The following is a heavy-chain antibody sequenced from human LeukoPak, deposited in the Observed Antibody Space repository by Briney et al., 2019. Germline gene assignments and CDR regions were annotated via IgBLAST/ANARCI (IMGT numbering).Heavy chain of an antibody. Sequence: PGGSLRLSCAASGFTFSSYSMNWVRQAPGKGLEWVSSISSSSSYIYYADSVKGRFTISRDNAKNSLYLQMNSLRAEDTAVYYCARDRDSSSWYYYGMDVRGQGTTVTVSS. CDR2: ISSSSSYI. CDR3: ARDRDSSSWYYYGMDV. D-gene: IGHD6-13*01. CDR1: GFTFSSYS. V-gene: IGHV3-21*01. J-gene: IGHJ6*02.